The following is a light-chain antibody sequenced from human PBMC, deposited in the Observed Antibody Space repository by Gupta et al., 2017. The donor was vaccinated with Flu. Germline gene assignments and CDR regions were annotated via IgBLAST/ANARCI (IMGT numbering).Light chain of an antibody. CDR3: QQYSNPPLRN. Sequence: DIVMTQSLDSLSVSLGERATMNCKTSQTVLHSCNNKNCLTWYQQKPGQYPNLLIYWASTRASGVPDRYSGSGSGTDFTLTISSLQAEDVSVYYCQQYSNPPLRNFGPGTKVDIK. CDR1: QTVLHSCNNKNC. J-gene: IGKJ3*01. V-gene: IGKV4-1*01. CDR2: WAS.